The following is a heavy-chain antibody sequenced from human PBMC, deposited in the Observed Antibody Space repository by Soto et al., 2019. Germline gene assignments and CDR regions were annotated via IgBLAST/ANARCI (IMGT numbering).Heavy chain of an antibody. CDR2: IYYSGST. V-gene: IGHV4-59*01. CDR1: GGSISSYY. CDR3: ARGWYYDFWTGYYTGSVLASAY. Sequence: PSETLSLTCTVSGGSISSYYWSWIRQPPGKGLEWIGYIYYSGSTNYNPSLKSRVTISVDTSKNQFSLKLSSVTAADTAVYYCARGWYYDFWTGYYTGSVLASAYCGQGNLVTASS. D-gene: IGHD3-3*01. J-gene: IGHJ1*01.